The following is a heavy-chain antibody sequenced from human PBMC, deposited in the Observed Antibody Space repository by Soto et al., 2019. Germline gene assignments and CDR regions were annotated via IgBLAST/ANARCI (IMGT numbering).Heavy chain of an antibody. V-gene: IGHV1-69*06. J-gene: IGHJ5*02. CDR1: GGTFNSYS. CDR3: KSRGRQSANWFDP. CDR2: IIPMSGRP. Sequence: QVQLVQSGAEVKTPGSSVKVSCKASGGTFNSYSIDWVRQAPGQGFEWMGGIIPMSGRPNYVQRFQGRVIFSADKSTNRVYMEVSSLTHEDTAVYYCKSRGRQSANWFDPWGQGTLVTVSS.